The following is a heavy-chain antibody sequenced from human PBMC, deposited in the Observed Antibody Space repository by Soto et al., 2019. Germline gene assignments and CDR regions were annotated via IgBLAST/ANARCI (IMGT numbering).Heavy chain of an antibody. CDR3: ATRYCSSTSCYGRVDFYYYGMDV. V-gene: IGHV1-18*01. CDR1: GYTFTSYG. J-gene: IGHJ6*02. Sequence: ASVKVSCKASGYTFTSYGISWVRQAPGQGLEWMGWISAYNGNTNYAQKFQGRVTMTEDTSTDTAYMELSSLRSEDTAVYYCATRYCSSTSCYGRVDFYYYGMDVWGQGTTVTVSS. D-gene: IGHD2-2*01. CDR2: ISAYNGNT.